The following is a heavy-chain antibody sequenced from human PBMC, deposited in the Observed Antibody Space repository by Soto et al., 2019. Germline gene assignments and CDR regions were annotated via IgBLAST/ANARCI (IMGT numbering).Heavy chain of an antibody. D-gene: IGHD3-10*01. V-gene: IGHV4-31*03. CDR1: GDSISSSGYY. CDR3: ARASDYYSSGSFDY. CDR2: IYYSGSS. Sequence: SETLSLTCSVSGDSISSSGYYWSWIRQRPGKGLEWIGNIYYSGSSYNNPSLKSRVTISVNTSKNPFSLNLRSVTAADTAVYYRARASDYYSSGSFDYWGQGTLVTVSS. J-gene: IGHJ4*02.